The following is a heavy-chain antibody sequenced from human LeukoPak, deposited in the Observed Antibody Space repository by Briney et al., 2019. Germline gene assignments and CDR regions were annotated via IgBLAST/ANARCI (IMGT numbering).Heavy chain of an antibody. CDR1: GGFISSGSYY. Sequence: TSQTLSLTCTVSGGFISSGSYYWNWIRQPAGKGLEWIGRIYTSGSTNYNPSLKSRVTISVDTSKNQFSLRLSSVTAADTAVYYCARWYYDFWSQSDNAFDIWGQGTMVTVSS. CDR2: IYTSGST. CDR3: ARWYYDFWSQSDNAFDI. D-gene: IGHD3-3*01. V-gene: IGHV4-61*02. J-gene: IGHJ3*02.